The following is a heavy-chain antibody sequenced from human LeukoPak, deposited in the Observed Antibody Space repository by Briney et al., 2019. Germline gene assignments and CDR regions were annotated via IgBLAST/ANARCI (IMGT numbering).Heavy chain of an antibody. D-gene: IGHD2-2*01. Sequence: GGSLRLSCAASGFTFSSSWMQWVRQAPGQGLVWVSRINSDESVTTYTNSVKGRFTISRDNAKNTLYLQMDSLRAEDTAMYYCVRSRFTTSSFDYWGQGALVTVSS. J-gene: IGHJ4*02. V-gene: IGHV3-74*03. CDR1: GFTFSSSW. CDR2: INSDESVT. CDR3: VRSRFTTSSFDY.